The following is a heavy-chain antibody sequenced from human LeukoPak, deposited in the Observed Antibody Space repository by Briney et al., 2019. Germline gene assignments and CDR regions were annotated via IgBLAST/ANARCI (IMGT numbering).Heavy chain of an antibody. Sequence: SETLSLTCAVYGGSFSGYYWSWIRQPPGKGLEWIGEINHSGSTNYNPSLKSRVTISVDTSKNQFSLKLSSVTAADTAVYYCARVRDTMVRGVFLYYYYGMDVWGQGTTVTASS. CDR3: ARVRDTMVRGVFLYYYYGMDV. J-gene: IGHJ6*02. CDR1: GGSFSGYY. V-gene: IGHV4-34*01. D-gene: IGHD3-10*01. CDR2: INHSGST.